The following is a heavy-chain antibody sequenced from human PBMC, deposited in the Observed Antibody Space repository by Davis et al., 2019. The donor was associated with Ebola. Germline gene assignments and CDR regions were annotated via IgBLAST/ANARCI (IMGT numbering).Heavy chain of an antibody. CDR1: GFTFSTSW. J-gene: IGHJ6*04. V-gene: IGHV3-74*01. CDR2: ANSDGSTT. D-gene: IGHD5-18*01. Sequence: GESLKISCVASGFTFSTSWMKWVRQAPGKGLEWVSRANSDGSTTGYGDSVKGRFTISRDNARNTLYLQMNSLRAEDTAVYYCSREVRGGFSPMDLWGTGTTVTVSS. CDR3: SREVRGGFSPMDL.